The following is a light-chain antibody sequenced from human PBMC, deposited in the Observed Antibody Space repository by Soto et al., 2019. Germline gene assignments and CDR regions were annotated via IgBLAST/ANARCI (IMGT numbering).Light chain of an antibody. V-gene: IGKV1-5*03. CDR1: QTISSR. J-gene: IGKJ2*01. CDR3: QQYNDFQYI. CDR2: KAT. Sequence: DIQMTQSPSSLSASVGDRVTITCRASQTISSRLAWYQQKPGQAPKLLIYKATYLQTGVASRFSGSGSGTEFSLTISSLQPDHFAVYYCQQYNDFQYIFGQGTRLDI.